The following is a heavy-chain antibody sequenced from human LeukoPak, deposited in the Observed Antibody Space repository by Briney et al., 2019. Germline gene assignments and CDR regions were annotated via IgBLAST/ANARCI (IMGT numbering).Heavy chain of an antibody. CDR3: AREMGLNIVATFGY. CDR1: GFTFSSYG. D-gene: IGHD5-12*01. V-gene: IGHV3-33*01. J-gene: IGHJ4*02. CDR2: IWYDGSSK. Sequence: GGSLRLSCAASGFTFSSYGMHWVRQAPGKGLELVALIWYDGSSKYYRDSVKGRFTISRDNSKNTLYLQMNSLRDEDTAVYYCAREMGLNIVATFGYWGQGTLVTVSS.